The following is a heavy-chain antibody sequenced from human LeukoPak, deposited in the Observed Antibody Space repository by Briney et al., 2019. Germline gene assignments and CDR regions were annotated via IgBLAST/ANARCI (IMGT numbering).Heavy chain of an antibody. CDR1: VFTFSDYY. Sequence: GSLRLSCAASVFTFSDYYMSWIRQAPGKGLEWVSYISSSGSTIYYADSVKGRFTISRDNAKNSLYLQMNSLRAEDTAVYYCARGDSSSWYSWFDPWGQGTLVTVSS. CDR2: ISSSGSTI. CDR3: ARGDSSSWYSWFDP. V-gene: IGHV3-11*01. D-gene: IGHD6-13*01. J-gene: IGHJ5*02.